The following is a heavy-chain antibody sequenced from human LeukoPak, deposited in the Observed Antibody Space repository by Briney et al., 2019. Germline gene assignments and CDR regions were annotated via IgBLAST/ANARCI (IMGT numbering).Heavy chain of an antibody. CDR2: ISPNSGGT. Sequence: ASVKVSCKASGYTFTDYYMHWVRQAPGQGLEWMGWISPNSGGTNYAQKFQGRVTMTRDTSISTAYMELSRLRSDDAAVYYCARGTHNSLSVGGWYQTPLDYWGQGTLVTVSS. CDR3: ARGTHNSLSVGGWYQTPLDY. V-gene: IGHV1-2*02. CDR1: GYTFTDYY. J-gene: IGHJ4*02. D-gene: IGHD6-19*01.